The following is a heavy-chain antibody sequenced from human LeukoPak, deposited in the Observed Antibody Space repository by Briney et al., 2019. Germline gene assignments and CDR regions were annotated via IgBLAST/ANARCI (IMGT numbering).Heavy chain of an antibody. V-gene: IGHV3-30-3*01. CDR1: GFSFSSYA. J-gene: IGHJ4*02. D-gene: IGHD2-2*01. CDR2: ISYDGSNK. CDR3: ARDFIVPSTVQNVDFDY. Sequence: GGSLRLSCAASGFSFSSYAMYWVRKPPGKGLGWVAVISYDGSNKHYAASVKGRFNISRDNSKKTLYLQMNSLRAEDAAVYYCARDFIVPSTVQNVDFDYWGQGTLVTVSS.